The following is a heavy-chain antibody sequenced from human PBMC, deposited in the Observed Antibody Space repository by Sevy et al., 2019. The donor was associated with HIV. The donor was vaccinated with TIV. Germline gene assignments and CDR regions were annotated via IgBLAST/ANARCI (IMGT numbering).Heavy chain of an antibody. CDR2: ISGGGTYI. D-gene: IGHD4-17*01. V-gene: IGHV3-21*01. CDR3: ARGTHDYGDYDRDAFDI. Sequence: GGSLRLSCATSEFTFSSYSMNWVRHAPGNGLEWVSSISGGGTYIYYADSVKGRFTISRDNAKNSLSLQMNSLRAEDTAVYYCARGTHDYGDYDRDAFDIWGQGTMVTVSS. J-gene: IGHJ3*02. CDR1: EFTFSSYS.